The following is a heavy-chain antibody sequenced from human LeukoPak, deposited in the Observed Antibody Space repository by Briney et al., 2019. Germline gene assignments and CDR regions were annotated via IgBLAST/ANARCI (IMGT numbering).Heavy chain of an antibody. D-gene: IGHD1-14*01. J-gene: IGHJ4*02. CDR2: IKPDSGDT. CDR1: GYTFTGNY. CDR3: STDNTYHD. Sequence: GASVKVSCKASGYTFTGNYVHWVRQAPRQGLEWMGWIKPDSGDTKYAQNFQGRVTMTSDTSIGTAYMEQSSLTSDDTAVYYCSTDNTYHDWGQGTLVTVSS. V-gene: IGHV1-2*02.